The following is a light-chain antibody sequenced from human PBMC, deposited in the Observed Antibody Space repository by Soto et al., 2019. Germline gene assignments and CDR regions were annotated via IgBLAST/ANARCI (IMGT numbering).Light chain of an antibody. V-gene: IGLV2-14*01. J-gene: IGLJ1*01. CDR1: SSDVGGYNY. Sequence: QSVLTQPASVSGSPGQSITISCTGTSSDVGGYNYVSWYQQNPGKAPKLMIYEVSNRPSGVSNRFSASKSGNMASLTISGLQAEDEADYYCSSYTINRTYVFGTGTKVTVL. CDR2: EVS. CDR3: SSYTINRTYV.